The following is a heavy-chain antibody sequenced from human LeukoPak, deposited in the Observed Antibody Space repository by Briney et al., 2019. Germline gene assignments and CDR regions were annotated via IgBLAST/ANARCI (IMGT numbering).Heavy chain of an antibody. Sequence: GGSLRLSCAASGFPFSTYWMHWVRQAPGKGLEWVSRIESDENKTAYADSVKGRFTISRDNAKNTLSLHMNSLRAEDTAVYYCARGLLSSYGQHESIDYWGQGTLVTVSS. J-gene: IGHJ4*02. CDR2: IESDENKT. V-gene: IGHV3-74*01. D-gene: IGHD5-18*01. CDR3: ARGLLSSYGQHESIDY. CDR1: GFPFSTYW.